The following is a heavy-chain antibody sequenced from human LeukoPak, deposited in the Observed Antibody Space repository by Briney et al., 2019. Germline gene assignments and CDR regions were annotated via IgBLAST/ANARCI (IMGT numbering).Heavy chain of an antibody. CDR1: GFTFSNYW. CDR3: ARVEMATIHY. CDR2: IKQDGGEK. V-gene: IGHV3-7*01. J-gene: IGHJ4*02. D-gene: IGHD5-24*01. Sequence: GGSLRLSCAASGFTFSNYWMHWVRQTPGKGLEWVANIKQDGGEKYYVDSVKGRFTISRDNAKNSLYLQMNSLRAEDTAVYYCARVEMATIHYWGQGTLVTVSS.